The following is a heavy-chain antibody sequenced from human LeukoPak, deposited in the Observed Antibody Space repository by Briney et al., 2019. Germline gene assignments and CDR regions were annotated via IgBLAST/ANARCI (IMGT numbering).Heavy chain of an antibody. J-gene: IGHJ3*02. V-gene: IGHV3-23*01. CDR2: ISGSGGNT. Sequence: PGGSLRLSCAASGFTFSSYAMSWVRQPPGKELEGVSSISGSGGNTYYADSVKGRFTISRDNSKNTLYVQMNSLRDEDTAVYYCARDWPSEWEQLPDYDAVDIWGQGTTVTVSS. CDR1: GFTFSSYA. D-gene: IGHD1-26*01. CDR3: ARDWPSEWEQLPDYDAVDI.